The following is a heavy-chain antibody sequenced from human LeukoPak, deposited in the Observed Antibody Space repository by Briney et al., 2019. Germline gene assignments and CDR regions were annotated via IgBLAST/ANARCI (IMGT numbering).Heavy chain of an antibody. CDR1: GFTFSDYY. V-gene: IGHV3-23*01. CDR3: AKTEVWLDDLGFYYMDV. J-gene: IGHJ6*03. CDR2: ISGSGGST. Sequence: GGSLRLSCAASGFTFSDYYMSWIRQAPGKGLEWVSAISGSGGSTYYADSVKGRFTISRDNSKNTLYLQMNSLRAEDTAVYYCAKTEVWLDDLGFYYMDVWGKGTTVTVSS. D-gene: IGHD3/OR15-3a*01.